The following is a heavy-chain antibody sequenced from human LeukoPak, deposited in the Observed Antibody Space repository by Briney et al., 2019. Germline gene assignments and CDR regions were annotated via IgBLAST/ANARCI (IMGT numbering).Heavy chain of an antibody. Sequence: ASVKVSCKASGYSFTNYAMNWVRQAPGQGLEWMGWIHPSTGNPTYAQGFTGRFVFSLDTSVSTTYLQISSLKAEDTAVYFCARAFQSLGGLSLPDYWGQGTLHTVSS. V-gene: IGHV7-4-1*02. CDR2: IHPSTGNP. CDR3: ARAFQSLGGLSLPDY. J-gene: IGHJ4*02. CDR1: GYSFTNYA. D-gene: IGHD3-16*02.